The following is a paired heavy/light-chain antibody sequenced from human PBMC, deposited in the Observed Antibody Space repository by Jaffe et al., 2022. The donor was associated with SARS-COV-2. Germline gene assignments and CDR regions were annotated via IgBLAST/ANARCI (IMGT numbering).Light chain of an antibody. V-gene: IGKV1-9*01. J-gene: IGKJ1*01. CDR2: AAS. CDR1: QAISSY. Sequence: DIQLTQSPSFLSASVGDGVTITCRTSQAISSYLAWYQQKPGKAPKLLIYAASTLQSGVPSRFSGSGSGTEFTLTISSLQPEDFATYYCQQLNSYPWTFGQGTKVEIK. CDR3: QQLNSYPWT.
Heavy chain of an antibody. CDR3: ARFLGRGYSYGYAGYYYGMDF. CDR1: GFTFNTYS. J-gene: IGHJ6*02. Sequence: EVQLVESGGGLVQPGGSLRLSCAVSGFTFNTYSMNWVRQAPGKGLEWVSYISSSSATIDYADSVKGRFTISRDNARNSLYLQMNSLRDEDTAVYYCARFLGRGYSYGYAGYYYGMDFWGQGTTVTVSS. D-gene: IGHD5-18*01. CDR2: ISSSSATI. V-gene: IGHV3-48*02.